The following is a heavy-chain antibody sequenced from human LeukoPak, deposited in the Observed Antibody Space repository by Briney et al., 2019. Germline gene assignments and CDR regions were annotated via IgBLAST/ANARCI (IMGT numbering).Heavy chain of an antibody. J-gene: IGHJ3*02. Sequence: GASVKVSCKASGYTFTSYGISWVRQAPGQGLEWMGWISAYNGNTNYAQKLQGRVTMTTDTSTSTAYMELRSLRSDDTAVYYCAKGRDGYKYDAFDIWGQGTMVTVSS. CDR3: AKGRDGYKYDAFDI. CDR1: GYTFTSYG. CDR2: ISAYNGNT. D-gene: IGHD5-24*01. V-gene: IGHV1-18*01.